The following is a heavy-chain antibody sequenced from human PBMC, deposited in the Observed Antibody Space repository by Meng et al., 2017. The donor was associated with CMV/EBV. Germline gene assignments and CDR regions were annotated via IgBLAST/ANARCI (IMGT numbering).Heavy chain of an antibody. V-gene: IGHV3-43*01. D-gene: IGHD6-13*01. J-gene: IGHJ4*02. CDR1: CFTFDDYT. CDR3: AKGTSSWYGGGDY. CDR2: ISWDGGST. Sequence: AASCFTFDDYTMHWVRQAPGKGLEWVSLISWDGGSTYYADSVKGRFTISRDNSKNSLYLQMNSLRTEDTALYYCAKGTSSWYGGGDYWGQGTLVTVSS.